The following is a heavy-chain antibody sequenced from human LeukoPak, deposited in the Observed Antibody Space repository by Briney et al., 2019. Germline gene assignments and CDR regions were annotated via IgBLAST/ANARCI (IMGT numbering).Heavy chain of an antibody. Sequence: SETLSLTCTVSGGSISSYYWSWIRQPPGKGLEWIGYIYYSGSTNYNPSFKSRVTISVDTSKNQFSLKLSSVTAADTAVYYCARVGPPSSPSFDYWGQGTLVTVSS. CDR2: IYYSGST. CDR3: ARVGPPSSPSFDY. V-gene: IGHV4-59*01. J-gene: IGHJ4*02. CDR1: GGSISSYY.